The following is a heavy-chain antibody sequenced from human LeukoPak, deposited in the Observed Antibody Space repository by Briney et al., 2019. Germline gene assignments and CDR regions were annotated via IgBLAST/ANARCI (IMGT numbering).Heavy chain of an antibody. V-gene: IGHV4-39*02. D-gene: IGHD2-2*01. CDR2: IYYSGST. CDR3: AREAGYCSSTSCYPDY. Sequence: SETLSLTCTVSGGSISSSSYYWGWIRQPPGKGLEWIGSIYYSGSTYYNPSLKSQVTISVDTSKNQFFLKLSSVTAADTAVYYCAREAGYCSSTSCYPDYWGQGTLVTVSS. J-gene: IGHJ4*02. CDR1: GGSISSSSYY.